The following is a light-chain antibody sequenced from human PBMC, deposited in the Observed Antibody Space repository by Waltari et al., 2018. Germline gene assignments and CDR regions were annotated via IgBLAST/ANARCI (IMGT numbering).Light chain of an antibody. J-gene: IGLJ2*01. CDR1: RTDTGAYNF. Sequence: QSVLTPPASVSGSPGQSITIPCTGTRTDTGAYNFVSWLHQLPGQAPRLLIAEATKRPSGVSYRFSGSKSGNTASLSISDLQAEDEADYYCCSYVGGSRVLFGGGTKLTV. CDR2: EAT. CDR3: CSYVGGSRVL. V-gene: IGLV2-23*01.